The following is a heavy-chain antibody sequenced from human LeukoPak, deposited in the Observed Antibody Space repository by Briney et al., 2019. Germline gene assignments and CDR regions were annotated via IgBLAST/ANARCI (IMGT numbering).Heavy chain of an antibody. V-gene: IGHV3-7*01. CDR2: INQDGSEK. J-gene: IGHJ4*02. CDR3: VRDIGYGDY. CDR1: GFTFSTYY. D-gene: IGHD5-12*01. Sequence: PGGSLRLSCEASGFTFSTYYMTWVRQSPGKGLEWVASINQDGSEKYYVDSVKGRFTTSRDNAKNSLYLQMNSLRVEDTAISYCVRDIGYGDYWGQGTLVTVSS.